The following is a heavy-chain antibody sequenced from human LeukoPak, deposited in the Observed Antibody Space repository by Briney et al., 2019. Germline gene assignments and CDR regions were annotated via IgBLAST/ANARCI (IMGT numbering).Heavy chain of an antibody. CDR2: IVVGSGNT. CDR1: GFTFTSSA. V-gene: IGHV1-58*02. CDR3: AAGGGYGSGSYYKGDYYYYYMDV. J-gene: IGHJ6*03. D-gene: IGHD3-10*01. Sequence: GASVKVSCKASGFTFTSSAMQWVRQARGQRLEWIGWIVVGSGNTNYAQKFQERVTITRDMSTSTAYMELSSLRSEDTAVYYCAAGGGYGSGSYYKGDYYYYYMDVWGKGTTVTVSS.